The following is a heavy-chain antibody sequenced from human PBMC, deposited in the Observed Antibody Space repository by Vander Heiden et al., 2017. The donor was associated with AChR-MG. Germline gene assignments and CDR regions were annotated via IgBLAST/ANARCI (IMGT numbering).Heavy chain of an antibody. J-gene: IGHJ4*02. Sequence: EVQLVESGGGLVQPGGSLRLSCAAAGFTFRSYSMNWVRQAPGKGLEWVSYISSSSSTIYYADSVKGRFTISRDNAKNSLYLQMNSLRDEDTAVYYCARDYSSGWYYLDYWGQGTLVTVSS. D-gene: IGHD6-19*01. CDR3: ARDYSSGWYYLDY. V-gene: IGHV3-48*02. CDR2: ISSSSSTI. CDR1: GFTFRSYS.